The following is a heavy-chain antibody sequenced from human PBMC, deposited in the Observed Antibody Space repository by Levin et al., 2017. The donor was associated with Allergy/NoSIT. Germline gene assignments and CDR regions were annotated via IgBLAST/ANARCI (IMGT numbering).Heavy chain of an antibody. V-gene: IGHV3-30-3*01. CDR3: ARGPLIAVAGTGFDY. CDR1: GFTFSSYA. CDR2: ISYDGSNK. Sequence: GGSLRLSCAASGFTFSSYAMHWVRQAPGKGLEWVAVISYDGSNKYYADSVKGRFTISRDNSKNTLYLQMNSLRAEDTAVYYCARGPLIAVAGTGFDYWGQGTLVTVSS. D-gene: IGHD6-19*01. J-gene: IGHJ4*02.